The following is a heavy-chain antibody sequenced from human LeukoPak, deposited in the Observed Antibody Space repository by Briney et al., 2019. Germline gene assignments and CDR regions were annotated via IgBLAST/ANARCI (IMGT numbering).Heavy chain of an antibody. CDR2: IKQDGSEN. CDR1: GFTFSSYW. CDR3: ARERGDTQRDYYGMDV. J-gene: IGHJ6*02. D-gene: IGHD5-18*01. Sequence: GGSPRLSCAASGFTFSSYWMSWVRQAPGKGLEWVANIKQDGSENYYVDSVKGRFTISRDNAKNSLYLQMNSLRAEDTAVYYCARERGDTQRDYYGMDVWGQGTTVTVSS. V-gene: IGHV3-7*01.